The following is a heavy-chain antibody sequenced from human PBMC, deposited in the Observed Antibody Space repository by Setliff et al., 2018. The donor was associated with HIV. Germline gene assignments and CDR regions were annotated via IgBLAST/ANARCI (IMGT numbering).Heavy chain of an antibody. V-gene: IGHV4-39*07. J-gene: IGHJ4*02. CDR3: ASGYNYAYSDY. D-gene: IGHD5-18*01. Sequence: SETLSLTCTVSGGSIRSSTYYWGWIRQSPGKGLEWIGSLHYSGSTYSNPSLKSRVTLSIDTSKNQLSLKLRSVTAADTAVYYCASGYNYAYSDYWGQGTLVTVSS. CDR1: GGSIRSSTYY. CDR2: LHYSGST.